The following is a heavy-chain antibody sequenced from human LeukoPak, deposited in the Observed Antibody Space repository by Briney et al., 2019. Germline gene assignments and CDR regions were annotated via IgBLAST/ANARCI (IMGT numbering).Heavy chain of an antibody. CDR3: ARDKGGMVPFDH. D-gene: IGHD3-10*01. CDR1: GFTFGTFW. V-gene: IGHV3-7*01. J-gene: IGHJ4*02. Sequence: GGSLRLSCEASGFTFGTFWMSWVRQAPGKGLEWVANINQGGETDYVDSVKGRFTIARDDSKNLLYLRMNSLRPEDTAMYFCARDKGGMVPFDHWGQGTLVTVSS. CDR2: INQGGET.